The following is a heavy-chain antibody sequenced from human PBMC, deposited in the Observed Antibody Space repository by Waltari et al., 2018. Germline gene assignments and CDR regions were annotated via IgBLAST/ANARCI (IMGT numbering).Heavy chain of an antibody. J-gene: IGHJ3*01. D-gene: IGHD6-6*01. Sequence: EVQLVASGGGLVRPGGSLRLSCAASGLTFSTYWMTWVRQAPGKGLGGVAKIKQEGSEKYYVESVKGRFTISRDNAKNSLYLQMNSLRAEDTAVYYCATDRPSDFWGQGTMVTVSS. CDR2: IKQEGSEK. V-gene: IGHV3-7*01. CDR1: GLTFSTYW. CDR3: ATDRPSDF.